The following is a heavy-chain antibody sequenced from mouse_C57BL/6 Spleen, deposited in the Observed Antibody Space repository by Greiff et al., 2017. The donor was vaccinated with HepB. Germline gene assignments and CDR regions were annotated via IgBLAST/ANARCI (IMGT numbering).Heavy chain of an antibody. D-gene: IGHD1-1*01. CDR1: GYTFTSYW. V-gene: IGHV1-64*01. J-gene: IGHJ2*01. CDR2: IHPNSGST. Sequence: QVQLQQPGAELVKPGASVKLSCKASGYTFTSYWMHWVKQRPGQGLEWIGMIHPNSGSTNYNEKFKSKATLTVDKSSSTAYMQLSSLTSEDSAVYYCARDTTVPYFDYWGQGTTLTVSS. CDR3: ARDTTVPYFDY.